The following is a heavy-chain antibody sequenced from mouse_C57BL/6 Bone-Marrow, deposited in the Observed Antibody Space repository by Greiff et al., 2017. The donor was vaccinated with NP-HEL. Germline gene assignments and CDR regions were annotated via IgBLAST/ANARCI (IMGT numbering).Heavy chain of an antibody. V-gene: IGHV5-17*01. D-gene: IGHD2-4*01. CDR2: ISSGSSTI. CDR1: GFTFSDYG. J-gene: IGHJ3*01. CDR3: ARRDYDWFAY. Sequence: EVQGVESGGGLVKPEGSLKLSCAASGFTFSDYGMHWVRQAPEKGLEWVAYISSGSSTIYYADTVKGRFTISRDNAKNTLFLQMTSLRSEDTAMYYCARRDYDWFAYWGQGTLVTVSA.